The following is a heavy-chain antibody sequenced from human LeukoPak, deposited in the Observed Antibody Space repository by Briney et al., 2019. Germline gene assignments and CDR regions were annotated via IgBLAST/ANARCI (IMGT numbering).Heavy chain of an antibody. Sequence: GGSLRLSWSAAGFTFGDFAISWFSQAPGKGLEWLGFIRSKANRGTTEYASPAKGRFPISRDNYKRTAYLQMTRLKIAERAVYYCIPFAIFDISGQGTMVTVSS. J-gene: IGHJ3*02. D-gene: IGHD2-2*01. V-gene: IGHV3-49*03. CDR3: IPFAIFDI. CDR2: IRSKANRGTT. CDR1: GFTFGDFA.